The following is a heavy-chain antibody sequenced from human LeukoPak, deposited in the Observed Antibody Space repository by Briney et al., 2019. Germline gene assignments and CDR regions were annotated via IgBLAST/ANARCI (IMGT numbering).Heavy chain of an antibody. V-gene: IGHV3-23*01. CDR2: ISGSGGST. CDR3: AKGYCSGGSCYYFDY. J-gene: IGHJ4*02. CDR1: GFTFSSYA. D-gene: IGHD2-15*01. Sequence: GRSLRLSCAASGFTFSSYAMSWVRHAPGKALECVSAISGSGGSTYYADSAKGRFTISRDNSKNTLYLQMNSLRAEDTAVYYCAKGYCSGGSCYYFDYWGQRTLVTVSS.